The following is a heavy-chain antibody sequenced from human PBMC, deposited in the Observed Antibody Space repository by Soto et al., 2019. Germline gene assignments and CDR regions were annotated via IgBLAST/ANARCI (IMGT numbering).Heavy chain of an antibody. CDR1: SGSISSSNW. Sequence: SETLSLTCAVSSGSISSSNWWSWVRQPPGKGLEWIGEIYHSGSTNYNPSLKSRVTISVDKSKNQFSLKLSSVTAADTAVYYCARVSEMGIAAAGTVDYWGQGTLVTVSS. V-gene: IGHV4-4*02. J-gene: IGHJ4*02. CDR3: ARVSEMGIAAAGTVDY. D-gene: IGHD6-13*01. CDR2: IYHSGST.